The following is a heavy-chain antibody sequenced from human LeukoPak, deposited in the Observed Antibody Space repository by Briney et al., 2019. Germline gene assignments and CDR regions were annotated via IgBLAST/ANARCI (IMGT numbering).Heavy chain of an antibody. D-gene: IGHD3-10*01. CDR3: ARGYYGSGSYSTIDY. J-gene: IGHJ4*02. CDR2: INPNSGGT. CDR1: GYTFTGYY. V-gene: IGHV1-2*06. Sequence: EASVKVSCKASGYTFTGYYMHWVRQAPGQGLEWMGRINPNSGGTNYAQKFQGRVTMTRDTSISTAYMELSRLRSDDTAVYYCARGYYGSGSYSTIDYWGQGTLVTVSP.